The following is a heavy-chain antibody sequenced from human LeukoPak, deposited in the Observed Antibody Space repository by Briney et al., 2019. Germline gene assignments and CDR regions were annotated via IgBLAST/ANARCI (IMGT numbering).Heavy chain of an antibody. D-gene: IGHD3-3*01. V-gene: IGHV4-59*01. CDR1: GGSISSYY. Sequence: PSETLSLTCTVSGGSISSYYWSWIRQPPGKGLEWIGYIYYSGSTNYNPSLKSRVTISVDTSKNQFSLKLSSVTAADTAVYYCARVNYDFWSGYRMYYFDYWGQGTLVTVSS. CDR3: ARVNYDFWSGYRMYYFDY. CDR2: IYYSGST. J-gene: IGHJ4*02.